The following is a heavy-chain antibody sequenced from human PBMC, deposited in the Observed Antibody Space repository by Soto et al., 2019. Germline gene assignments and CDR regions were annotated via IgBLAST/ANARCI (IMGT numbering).Heavy chain of an antibody. CDR3: ARSPRSSPYFDY. CDR2: IYPGDYET. CDR1: GYTFSNFW. J-gene: IGHJ4*02. Sequence: GESLNSACHCYGYTFSNFWIAWVRQLPGKGLEWMGIIYPGDYETRYSPSFHGKVTISADRSIGTAYLQWSSLEASDSAFYFCARSPRSSPYFDYWGQGALVTVSS. V-gene: IGHV5-51*01. D-gene: IGHD6-13*01.